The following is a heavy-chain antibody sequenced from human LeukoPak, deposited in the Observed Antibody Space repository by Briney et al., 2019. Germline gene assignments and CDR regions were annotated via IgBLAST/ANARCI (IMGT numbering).Heavy chain of an antibody. Sequence: SETLSATCTVSGGSISSSSYYWGWLRQPPGKVLERIGYSYDGGSTNNNPSLKSRTTISVDTTKNRFSLKLSSVTAADTAVYYCAREAYCGGDCYTGFDYWGQGTLVTVSS. CDR2: SYDGGST. V-gene: IGHV4-61*05. CDR1: GGSISSSSYY. D-gene: IGHD2-21*02. J-gene: IGHJ4*02. CDR3: AREAYCGGDCYTGFDY.